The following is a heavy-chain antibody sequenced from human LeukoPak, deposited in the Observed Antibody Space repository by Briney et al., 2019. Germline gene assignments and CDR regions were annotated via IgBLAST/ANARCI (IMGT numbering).Heavy chain of an antibody. CDR2: IYYSGST. CDR1: GGSISSYY. J-gene: IGHJ4*02. CDR3: ARDNGSGWYGPFDY. Sequence: PSETLSLTCTVSGGSISSYYWSWIRQPPGKRLEWIGYIYYSGSTNYNPSLKSRVTISVDTSKNQFSLKLSSVTAADTAVYYCARDNGSGWYGPFDYWGQGTLVTVSS. V-gene: IGHV4-59*01. D-gene: IGHD6-19*01.